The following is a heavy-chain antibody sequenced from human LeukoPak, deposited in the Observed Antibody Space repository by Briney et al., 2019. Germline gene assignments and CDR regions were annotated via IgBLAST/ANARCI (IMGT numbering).Heavy chain of an antibody. D-gene: IGHD3-22*01. CDR3: ARALGSYFDSSGYQVDC. CDR1: GFTFSSYS. Sequence: GGSLRLSCAASGFTFSSYSMNWVRQAPGKGLEWVSYISSSSSTIYYADSVKGRFTISRDNAKNSLYLQMNSLRAEDTAVYYCARALGSYFDSSGYQVDCWGQGTLVTVSS. CDR2: ISSSSSTI. V-gene: IGHV3-48*01. J-gene: IGHJ4*02.